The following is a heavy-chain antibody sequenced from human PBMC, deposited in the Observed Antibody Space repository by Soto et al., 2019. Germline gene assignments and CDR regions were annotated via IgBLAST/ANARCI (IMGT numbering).Heavy chain of an antibody. CDR2: VSASGLNT. J-gene: IGHJ4*02. V-gene: IGHV3-23*01. CDR1: GFTFSTYA. CDR3: AKDRPRRTSGDFFDY. Sequence: EVQLLESGGELVQPGGSLTLSCAASGFTFSTYAMAWVRQAPGKGLEWVSGVSASGLNTDYADPVKGRFYISRDNSKNTVSLHMNSLRAEDTALYCCAKDRPRRTSGDFFDYWGQGTPVTVSS. D-gene: IGHD1-1*01.